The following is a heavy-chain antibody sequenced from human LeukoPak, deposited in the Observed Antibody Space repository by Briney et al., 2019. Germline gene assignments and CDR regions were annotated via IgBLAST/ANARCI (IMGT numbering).Heavy chain of an antibody. D-gene: IGHD2-15*01. CDR3: ARGGDCSGGSCYFFDY. CDR1: GGSISSYY. J-gene: IGHJ4*02. Sequence: LETLSLTCTVSGGSISSYYWSWIRQPPGKGLEWIGYIYYNGSTNYNPSLKSRVTISVDTSKNQFSLKLSSVTAADTAVYYCARGGDCSGGSCYFFDYWGQGTLVTVSS. V-gene: IGHV4-59*01. CDR2: IYYNGST.